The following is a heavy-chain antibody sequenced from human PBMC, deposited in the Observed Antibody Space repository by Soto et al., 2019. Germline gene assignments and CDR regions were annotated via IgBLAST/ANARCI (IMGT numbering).Heavy chain of an antibody. J-gene: IGHJ4*02. CDR1: RFTFSSYG. CDR2: ISYDGSNK. CDR3: AKDLSGYDSY. V-gene: IGHV3-30*18. D-gene: IGHD5-12*01. Sequence: PGGPLRHSCAASRFTFSSYGMHRVRQAPGKGLEWVAVISYDGSNKYYADSVKGRFTISRDNSKNTLYLQMNSLRAEDTAVYYCAKDLSGYDSYWGQGTLVTVSS.